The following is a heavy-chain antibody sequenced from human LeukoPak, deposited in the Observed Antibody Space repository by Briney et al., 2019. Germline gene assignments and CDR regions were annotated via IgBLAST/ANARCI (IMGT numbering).Heavy chain of an antibody. CDR1: GGSISSSSYY. CDR3: AKLVQLERRGYFDY. J-gene: IGHJ4*02. V-gene: IGHV4-39*01. CDR2: IYYSGST. D-gene: IGHD1-1*01. Sequence: PSETLSLTCTVSGGSISSSSYYWGWIRQPPGKGLERIGSIYYSGSTYYNPSLKSRVTISVDTSKNQFSLKLSSVTAADTAVYYCAKLVQLERRGYFDYWGQGTLVTVSS.